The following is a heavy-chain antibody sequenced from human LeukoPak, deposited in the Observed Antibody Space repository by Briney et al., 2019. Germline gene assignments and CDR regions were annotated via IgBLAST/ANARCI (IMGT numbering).Heavy chain of an antibody. CDR3: ARDPTLLITVDPFFDY. Sequence: GGSLRLSCAASGFTFSSYAMHWVRQAPGKGLEWVAVISYDGSNKYYADSVKGRFTISRDNSKNTLYLQMNSLRAEDTAVYYCARDPTLLITVDPFFDYWGQGTLVTVSS. CDR2: ISYDGSNK. V-gene: IGHV3-30-3*01. CDR1: GFTFSSYA. D-gene: IGHD2-15*01. J-gene: IGHJ4*02.